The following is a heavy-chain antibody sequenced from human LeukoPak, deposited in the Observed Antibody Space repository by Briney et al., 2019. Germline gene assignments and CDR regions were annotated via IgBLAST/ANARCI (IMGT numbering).Heavy chain of an antibody. CDR2: IYYSGST. J-gene: IGHJ4*02. V-gene: IGHV4-39*01. CDR1: GGSISSSSYY. D-gene: IGHD5-18*01. CDR3: ARPSSYSYGYNY. Sequence: TSETLSLTCTVSGGSISSSSYYWGWIRQRPGKGLEWIGSIYYSGSTYYNPSLKSRVTISVDTSKNQFSLKLSSVTAADTAVYYCARPSSYSYGYNYWGQGTLVTVSS.